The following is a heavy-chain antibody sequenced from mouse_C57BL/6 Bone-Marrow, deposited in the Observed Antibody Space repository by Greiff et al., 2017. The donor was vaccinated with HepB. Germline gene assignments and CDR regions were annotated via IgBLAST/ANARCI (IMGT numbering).Heavy chain of an antibody. J-gene: IGHJ4*01. Sequence: EVMLVESGGGLVQPGGSLKLSCAASGFTFSDYGMAWVRQAPRKGPEWVAFISNLAYSIYYADTVTGRFTISRENAKNTLYLEMSSLRSEDTAMYYCARRVTTVVGDYTMDYWGQGTSVTVSS. CDR2: ISNLAYSI. V-gene: IGHV5-15*04. CDR3: ARRVTTVVGDYTMDY. CDR1: GFTFSDYG. D-gene: IGHD1-1*01.